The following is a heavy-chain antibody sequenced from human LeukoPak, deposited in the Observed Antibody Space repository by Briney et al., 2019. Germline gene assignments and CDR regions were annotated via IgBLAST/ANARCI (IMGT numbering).Heavy chain of an antibody. CDR2: INPNSGGT. V-gene: IGHV1-2*02. J-gene: IGHJ4*02. CDR3: ARDQRSGSYSDY. Sequence: GASVKVSCKASGYTFTGYYMHWVRQAPGQGLEWMGWINPNSGGTNYAQEFQGRVTMTRDTSISTAYMELSRLRSDDTAVYYCARDQRSGSYSDYWGQGTLVTVSS. CDR1: GYTFTGYY. D-gene: IGHD1-26*01.